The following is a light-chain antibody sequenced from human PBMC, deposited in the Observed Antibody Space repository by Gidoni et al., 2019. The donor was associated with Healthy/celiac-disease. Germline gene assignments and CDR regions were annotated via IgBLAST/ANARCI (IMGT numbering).Light chain of an antibody. CDR3: AAWDDSLKGLVV. Sequence: QSVLTQPPSASGTPGQRVTISCSGSSSNIGSNTVNWYQQLPGTATKLLIYSNNQRPSGVPDRFSGSKSGTSASMAISGLQAEDEADYYCAAWDDSLKGLVVFGGGTKLTVL. CDR2: SNN. V-gene: IGLV1-44*01. CDR1: SSNIGSNT. J-gene: IGLJ2*01.